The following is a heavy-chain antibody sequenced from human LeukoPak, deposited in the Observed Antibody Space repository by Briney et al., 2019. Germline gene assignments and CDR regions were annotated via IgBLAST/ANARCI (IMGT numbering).Heavy chain of an antibody. Sequence: WASVKVSCKAFGYTFTSNYMHWVRQAPGQGLEWMGVINPSGTGTSYAQKFQGRITMSRDTSTSTVYMELSSLRSEDTAFYYCATDHSMANTAWWFDPWGQGTLVTVSS. V-gene: IGHV1-46*01. J-gene: IGHJ5*02. D-gene: IGHD5-24*01. CDR1: GYTFTSNY. CDR2: INPSGTGT. CDR3: ATDHSMANTAWWFDP.